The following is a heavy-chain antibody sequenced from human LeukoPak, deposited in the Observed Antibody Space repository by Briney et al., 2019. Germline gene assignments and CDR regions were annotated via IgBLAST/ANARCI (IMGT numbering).Heavy chain of an antibody. J-gene: IGHJ4*02. CDR2: IIPILGIA. CDR1: GGTFSSYT. CDR3: ARELLGTNDYGGLDY. Sequence: EASVKVSCKASGGTFSSYTISWVRQAPGQGLEWMGRIIPILGIAHYAQKFQGRVTITADKSTSTAYMELSSLRSEDTAVYYCARELLGTNDYGGLDYWGQGTLVTVSS. V-gene: IGHV1-69*04. D-gene: IGHD4-23*01.